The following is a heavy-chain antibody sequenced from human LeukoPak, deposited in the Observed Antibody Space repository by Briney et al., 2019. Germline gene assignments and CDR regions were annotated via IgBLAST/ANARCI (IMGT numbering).Heavy chain of an antibody. V-gene: IGHV4-34*01. CDR1: GGSFSGYY. CDR2: INHSGST. J-gene: IGHJ4*02. CDR3: ARGAIVVVPAAIWGFDY. Sequence: PSETLSLTCAVYGGSFSGYYWSWIRQPPGKGLEWIGEINHSGSTNYNPSLKSRVTISVDTSKNQFSLKLSSATAADTAVYYCARGAIVVVPAAIWGFDYWGQGTLVTVSS. D-gene: IGHD2-2*02.